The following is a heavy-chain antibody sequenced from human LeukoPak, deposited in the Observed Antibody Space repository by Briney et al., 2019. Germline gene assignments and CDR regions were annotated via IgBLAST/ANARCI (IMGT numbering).Heavy chain of an antibody. Sequence: GGSLRLSCAASGFTFSSYWMSWVRQAPGKGLEWVANIKQDGSEKYYVDSVKGRFTISRDNAKNSLYLQMNSLRAEDTAVYYCARDRLVEFSYYFDNWGQGTLVTVSS. CDR2: IKQDGSEK. V-gene: IGHV3-7*01. CDR1: GFTFSSYW. J-gene: IGHJ4*02. CDR3: ARDRLVEFSYYFDN. D-gene: IGHD6-19*01.